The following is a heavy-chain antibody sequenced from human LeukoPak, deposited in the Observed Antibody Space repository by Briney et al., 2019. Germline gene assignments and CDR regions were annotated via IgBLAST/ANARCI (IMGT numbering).Heavy chain of an antibody. CDR3: ARGTGYGVFDS. CDR2: ISYDGSNK. V-gene: IGHV3-30*03. Sequence: PGRSLRLSCAASGFTFSTYGMHWVRQAPGKGLEWVAIISYDGSNKYYADSVKGRFTISRDNSKNTLSLQMNSLRAEDTAVYYCARGTGYGVFDSWGQGTLVTVSS. J-gene: IGHJ4*02. CDR1: GFTFSTYG. D-gene: IGHD4/OR15-4a*01.